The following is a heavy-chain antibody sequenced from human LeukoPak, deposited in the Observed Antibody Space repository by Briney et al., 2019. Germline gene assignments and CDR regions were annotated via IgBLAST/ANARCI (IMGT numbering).Heavy chain of an antibody. CDR2: IDPSDSYT. Sequence: GESLKISCKGSGYSFTRYWIGWVRQMPGKGLEWMGTIDPSDSYTNYSPSFQGHVTISADKSISTAYLQWSSLKASDTAMHYCARGGKSAYGWFDPWGQGALVTVSS. CDR1: GYSFTRYW. CDR3: ARGGKSAYGWFDP. D-gene: IGHD5-12*01. V-gene: IGHV5-10-1*01. J-gene: IGHJ5*02.